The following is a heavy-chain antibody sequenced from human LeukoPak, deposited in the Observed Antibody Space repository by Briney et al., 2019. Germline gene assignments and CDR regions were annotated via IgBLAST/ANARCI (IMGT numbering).Heavy chain of an antibody. CDR1: GFTFSSYA. CDR2: IQQDGSEK. D-gene: IGHD5-24*01. Sequence: GGSLRLSCAASGFTFSSYAMSWVRQAPGKGLEWVANIQQDGSEKYYVDSVKGRFTISRDNAKNSLYLQMNSLRAEDTAVYYCVLRGLDGMPYAFDIWGQGTMVTVSS. J-gene: IGHJ3*02. V-gene: IGHV3-7*03. CDR3: VLRGLDGMPYAFDI.